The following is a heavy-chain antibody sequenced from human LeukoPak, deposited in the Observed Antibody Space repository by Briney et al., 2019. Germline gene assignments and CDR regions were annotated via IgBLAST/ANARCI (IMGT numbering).Heavy chain of an antibody. Sequence: SETLFLTCTVSGGSISSYYWSWIRQPAGKGLEWIGRIYTSGSTNYNPSLKSRVTMSADTSKNQFSLKLSSVTAADTAVYYCAREPGIAAAALLRRYYYMDVWGKGTTVTVSS. CDR1: GGSISSYY. D-gene: IGHD6-13*01. CDR2: IYTSGST. J-gene: IGHJ6*03. CDR3: AREPGIAAAALLRRYYYMDV. V-gene: IGHV4-4*07.